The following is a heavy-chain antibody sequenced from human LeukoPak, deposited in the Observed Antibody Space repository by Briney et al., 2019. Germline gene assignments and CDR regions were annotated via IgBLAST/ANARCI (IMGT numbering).Heavy chain of an antibody. J-gene: IGHJ5*02. V-gene: IGHV3-74*01. CDR2: IKSDGSTT. CDR1: GFTFSSYW. CDR3: ARDREVGISENWFDP. D-gene: IGHD1-26*01. Sequence: PGGSLRLSCAASGFTFSSYWMHWVRQAPGKGLVWVSRIKSDGSTTTYADSVKGRFTISRDNSKNTLYLQMNSLRAEDTAVYYCARDREVGISENWFDPWGQGTLVTVSS.